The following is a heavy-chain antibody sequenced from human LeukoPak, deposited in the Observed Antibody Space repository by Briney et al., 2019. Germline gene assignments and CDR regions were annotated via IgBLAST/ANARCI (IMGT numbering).Heavy chain of an antibody. CDR2: MNPNSGNT. V-gene: IGHV1-8*01. D-gene: IGHD3-10*01. J-gene: IGHJ3*02. CDR1: GYTFTSYD. CDR3: ARDNPTMVRGVIIRGTDAFDI. Sequence: ASVKVSCKASGYTFTSYDINWVRQATGQGLEWMGWMNPNSGNTGYAQKFQGRVTMTRNTSISTAYMELSSLRSEDTAVHYCARDNPTMVRGVIIRGTDAFDIWGQGTMVTVSS.